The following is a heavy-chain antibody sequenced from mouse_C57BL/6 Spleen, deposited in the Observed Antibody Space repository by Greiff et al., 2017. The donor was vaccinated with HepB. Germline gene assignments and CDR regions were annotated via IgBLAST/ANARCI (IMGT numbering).Heavy chain of an antibody. CDR3: ARDRHYGSSDEEFAY. J-gene: IGHJ3*01. Sequence: EVKLVESGGGLVKPGGSLKLSCAASGFTFSSYAMSWVRQTPDKRLEWVATISDGGSYTYYPDNVKGRFTISRDNAKNNLYLQMSHLKSEDTAMYYCARDRHYGSSDEEFAYWGQGTLVTVSA. CDR2: ISDGGSYT. D-gene: IGHD1-1*01. CDR1: GFTFSSYA. V-gene: IGHV5-4*01.